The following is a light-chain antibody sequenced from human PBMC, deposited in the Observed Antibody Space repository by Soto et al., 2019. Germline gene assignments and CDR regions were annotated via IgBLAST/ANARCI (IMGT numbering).Light chain of an antibody. CDR3: QQYNNWPRT. Sequence: EIVMTQSPATLSVSPGERATVSCRASQSVSSNLAWYQQKPGQAPRLLIYGASTKATGIPARFSGSGSGTDFTLTFGRLKSEDFAVNYCQQYNNWPRTFGQGTKLEIK. CDR2: GAS. V-gene: IGKV3-15*01. J-gene: IGKJ2*02. CDR1: QSVSSN.